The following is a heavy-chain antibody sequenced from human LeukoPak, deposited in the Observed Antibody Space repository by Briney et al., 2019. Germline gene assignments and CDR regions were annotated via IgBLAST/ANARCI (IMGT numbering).Heavy chain of an antibody. CDR2: INHSGST. Sequence: SETLSLTCTVSGGSISSSSYYWSWIRQPPGKGLEWIGEINHSGSTNYNPSLKSRVTISVDTSKNQFSLKLSSVTAADTAVYYCARTLFTTPDYWGQGTLVTVSS. CDR1: GGSISSSSYY. CDR3: ARTLFTTPDY. V-gene: IGHV4-39*07. J-gene: IGHJ4*02. D-gene: IGHD3-22*01.